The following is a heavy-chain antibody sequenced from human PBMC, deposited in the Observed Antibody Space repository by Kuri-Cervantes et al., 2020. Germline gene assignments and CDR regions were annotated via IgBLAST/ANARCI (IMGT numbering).Heavy chain of an antibody. V-gene: IGHV1-2*02. CDR1: GYTFTGYY. CDR2: INPNSGGA. Sequence: ASVKVSCKASGYTFTGYYMHWVRQAPGQGLEWMGWINPNSGGANYAQSFQGRVTMTRDTSINTAYMELSRLRSDDTAVYYCARGVDGYYMDVWGKGTTVTVSS. D-gene: IGHD5-24*01. CDR3: ARGVDGYYMDV. J-gene: IGHJ6*03.